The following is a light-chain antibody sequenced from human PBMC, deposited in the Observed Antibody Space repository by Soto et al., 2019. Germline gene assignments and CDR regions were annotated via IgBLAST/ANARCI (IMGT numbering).Light chain of an antibody. J-gene: IGKJ3*01. CDR3: QQYGSSPP. V-gene: IGKV3-20*01. CDR2: GAS. Sequence: EIVLTQSPGTLSLSPGERATLSCRASQSVCSSYLAWYQQKPGQAPRLLIYGASSRATGIADRFSGSGSGTDFTLTISRLEPEDFAVYYCQQYGSSPPFGPGTKVDIK. CDR1: QSVCSSY.